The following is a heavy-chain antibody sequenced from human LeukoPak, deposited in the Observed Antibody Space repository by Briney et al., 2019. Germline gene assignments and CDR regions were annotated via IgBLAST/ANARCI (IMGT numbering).Heavy chain of an antibody. D-gene: IGHD1-26*01. CDR2: IYYSGST. Sequence: SETLSLTCTVSGGSISTYYWSWIRQPPGKGLEWIGYIYYSGSTDYNPSLKSRVTISVDTSENQFSLNLSSVTAADTAVYYCAIWEGYSGSYYTAFDIWGQGTMVTVSS. V-gene: IGHV4-59*08. CDR3: AIWEGYSGSYYTAFDI. CDR1: GGSISTYY. J-gene: IGHJ3*02.